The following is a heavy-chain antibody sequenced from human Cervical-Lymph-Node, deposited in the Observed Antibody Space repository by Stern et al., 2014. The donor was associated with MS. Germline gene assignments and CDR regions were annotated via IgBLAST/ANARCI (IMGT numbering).Heavy chain of an antibody. V-gene: IGHV5-51*03. D-gene: IGHD5-12*01. Sequence: EVQLVESGAEVKKPGESLKISCEASGYLFDDYWIGWVRQMSGRGLELVAIIFPGDSNTRYGPSVQGQVTISPDKSISTASLQWSSLRPADPAIYYCARSPATPSGYDRFDYWGQGALVTVSS. CDR3: ARSPATPSGYDRFDY. J-gene: IGHJ4*02. CDR2: IFPGDSNT. CDR1: GYLFDDYW.